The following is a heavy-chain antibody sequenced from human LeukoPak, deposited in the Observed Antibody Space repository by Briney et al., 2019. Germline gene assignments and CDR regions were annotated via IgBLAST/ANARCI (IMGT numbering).Heavy chain of an antibody. V-gene: IGHV4-39*01. Sequence: PETLSLTCTVSGGSISSSSYYWGWIRQPPGKGLEWIGSIYYSGSTYYNPSHKRRVTISVDTSKNQFSLKLSSVTAADTAVYYCARQRRRHSGSYGTVDHWGQGTLVTVSS. CDR3: ARQRRRHSGSYGTVDH. CDR2: IYYSGST. J-gene: IGHJ5*02. D-gene: IGHD1-26*01. CDR1: GGSISSSSYY.